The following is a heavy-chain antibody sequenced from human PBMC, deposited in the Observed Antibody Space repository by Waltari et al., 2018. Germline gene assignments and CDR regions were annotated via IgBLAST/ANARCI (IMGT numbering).Heavy chain of an antibody. V-gene: IGHV1-69-2*01. CDR3: ATDLRGGWEWLHDY. J-gene: IGHJ4*02. CDR1: GYTFTDYY. Sequence: EVQLVQSGAEVKKPGAAVKISCQASGYTFTDYYMHWVPQPPGTGLAWMGRVDPEDGETRYAEKFQGRGTRTADTSTDKAYMEPSSLRAEDTAVYDCATDLRGGWEWLHDYGGQGTLVTVSS. D-gene: IGHD3-10*01. CDR2: VDPEDGET.